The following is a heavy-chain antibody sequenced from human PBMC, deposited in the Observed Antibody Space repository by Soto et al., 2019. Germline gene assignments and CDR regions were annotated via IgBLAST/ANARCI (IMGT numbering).Heavy chain of an antibody. D-gene: IGHD6-19*01. J-gene: IGHJ3*01. CDR2: MSYDGSDT. V-gene: IGHV3-30*03. CDR1: GFIFSNNG. CDR3: ARDRQQWLEPAGGALPF. Sequence: QVQLVESGGGVVQPGRSLRLSCVGSGFIFSNNGMHWVRQTPGKGLEWVAFMSYDGSDTFYADSVKGRFTISRDNSKKTLYLQMTSLRADDTAVYYCARDRQQWLEPAGGALPFWGQGTMVIVSS.